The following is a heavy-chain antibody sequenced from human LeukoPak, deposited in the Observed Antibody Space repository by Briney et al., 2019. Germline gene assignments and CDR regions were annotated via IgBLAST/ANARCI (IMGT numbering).Heavy chain of an antibody. CDR1: GGTFSSYA. D-gene: IGHD1-1*01. CDR3: ARGQKTSRPNEYYFDY. Sequence: GASVKVSCKASGGTFSSYAISWVRQAPGQGLEWMGRIIPILGIANYAQKFQGRVTITADKSTSTAYMELSSLRSEDTAVYYCARGQKTSRPNEYYFDYWGQGTLVTVSS. V-gene: IGHV1-69*04. J-gene: IGHJ4*02. CDR2: IIPILGIA.